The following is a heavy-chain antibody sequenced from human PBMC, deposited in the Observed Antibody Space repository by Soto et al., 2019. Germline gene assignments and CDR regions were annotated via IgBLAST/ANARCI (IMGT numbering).Heavy chain of an antibody. D-gene: IGHD2-2*01. Sequence: EVQLVESGGGLVQPGGSLRLSCAASGFTFRTFWMSWVRQAPGKGLEWVANIKEDGTEKNYVDSVRGRFTISRDNTKNSLYLQRHSLRVEDTAVYDRARDLRLPAQFDSWGHSTRVTASS. CDR1: GFTFRTFW. J-gene: IGHJ5*01. V-gene: IGHV3-7*03. CDR2: IKEDGTEK. CDR3: ARDLRLPAQFDS.